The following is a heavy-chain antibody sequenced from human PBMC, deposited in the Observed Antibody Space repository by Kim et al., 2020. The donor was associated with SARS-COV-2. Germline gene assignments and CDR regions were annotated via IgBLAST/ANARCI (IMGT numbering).Heavy chain of an antibody. CDR3: TRAGVSWVPVTGVQFDY. D-gene: IGHD6-19*01. J-gene: IGHJ4*01. CDR1: GFTFSSYS. V-gene: IGHV3-21*01. Sequence: GGSLRLSCAASGFTFSSYSMNWVRQAPGKGLEWVSSINHNGAYIYHADLVKGRFTISRDNAKNSLFLQMNSLTAEDTAVYYCTRAGVSWVPVTGVQFDY. CDR2: INHNGAYI.